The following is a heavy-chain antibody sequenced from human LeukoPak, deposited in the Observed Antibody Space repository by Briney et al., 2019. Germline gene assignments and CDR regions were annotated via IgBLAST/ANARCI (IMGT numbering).Heavy chain of an antibody. D-gene: IGHD3-10*01. CDR3: AREAAKFGTYWYFDL. CDR1: GFTFSTCC. J-gene: IGHJ2*01. CDR2: ISDSGTI. Sequence: GGSLRLSCTASGFTFSTCCMNWVRQAPGKGLEWVSYISDSGTIYYADSVKGRFTISRDNAKNSLYLQMNSLRDEDTAVYYCAREAAKFGTYWYFDLWGRGTLVTVSS. V-gene: IGHV3-48*02.